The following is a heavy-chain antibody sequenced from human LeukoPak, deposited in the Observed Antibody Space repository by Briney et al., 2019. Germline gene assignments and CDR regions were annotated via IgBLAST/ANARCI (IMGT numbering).Heavy chain of an antibody. CDR3: ARKYTYGLD. D-gene: IGHD5-18*01. Sequence: GGSPRLSCAASGFTVSSNFMSWVRQAPGQGLELVSVIYSGGNTYYADSVRGRFTIFRDNSKNTLYLQMNSLRAEDTAMYYCARKYTYGLDWGQGTLGTVSS. V-gene: IGHV3-66*01. J-gene: IGHJ4*02. CDR2: IYSGGNT. CDR1: GFTVSSNF.